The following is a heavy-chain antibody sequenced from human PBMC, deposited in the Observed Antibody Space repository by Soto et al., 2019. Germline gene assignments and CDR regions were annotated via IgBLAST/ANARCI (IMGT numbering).Heavy chain of an antibody. CDR3: ARDRGTILDSYGCDY. CDR2: ISYDGSNK. V-gene: IGHV3-30-3*01. Sequence: QVQLVESGGGVVQPGRSLRLSCAASGFTFSSYAMHWVRQAPGKGLEWVAVISYDGSNKYYADSVKGRFTISGDNSKNTLYLQMNSLRAEDTAVYYCARDRGTILDSYGCDYWGQGTLVTVSS. J-gene: IGHJ4*02. CDR1: GFTFSSYA. D-gene: IGHD5-18*01.